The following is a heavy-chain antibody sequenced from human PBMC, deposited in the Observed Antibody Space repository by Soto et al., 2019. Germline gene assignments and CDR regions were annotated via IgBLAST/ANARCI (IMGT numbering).Heavy chain of an antibody. D-gene: IGHD2-2*02. V-gene: IGHV4-34*01. J-gene: IGHJ6*03. CDR1: GGSFSGYY. CDR3: ARGRRYCSSTSCYNYYYYYYMDV. Sequence: PSETLSLTCAVYGGSFSGYYWSWIRQPPGKGLEWIGEINHSGSTNYNPSLKSRVTISVDTSKNQFSLKLSSVTAADTAVYYCARGRRYCSSTSCYNYYYYYYMDVWGKGTTVTVSS. CDR2: INHSGST.